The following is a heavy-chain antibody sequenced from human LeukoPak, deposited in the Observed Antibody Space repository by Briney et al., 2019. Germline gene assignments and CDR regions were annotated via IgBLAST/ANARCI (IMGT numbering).Heavy chain of an antibody. Sequence: PGGSLRLSCAASGFTFSSYIMNWVRQAPGKGLEWVSSISSSSYIYYADSVKGRFTISRDNAKNSLYLQMNSLRAEDTAVYYCARVHSYYDFWSGYIDYWGQGTLVTVSS. V-gene: IGHV3-21*01. D-gene: IGHD3-3*01. CDR2: ISSSSYI. J-gene: IGHJ4*02. CDR3: ARVHSYYDFWSGYIDY. CDR1: GFTFSSYI.